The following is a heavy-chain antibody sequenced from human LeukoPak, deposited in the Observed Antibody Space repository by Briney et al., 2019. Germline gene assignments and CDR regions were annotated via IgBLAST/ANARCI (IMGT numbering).Heavy chain of an antibody. V-gene: IGHV3-48*02. J-gene: IGHJ4*02. CDR1: GFTFSSYW. CDR2: IRSSGDMI. Sequence: GGSLRLSCAASGFTFSSYWMHWVRQAPGKGLEWVSYIRSSGDMIYYADSVKGRFTISRDNAKKSVYLQMNSLRDEDTAVYYCVRDPDALDYWGQGTQVTVSS. CDR3: VRDPDALDY.